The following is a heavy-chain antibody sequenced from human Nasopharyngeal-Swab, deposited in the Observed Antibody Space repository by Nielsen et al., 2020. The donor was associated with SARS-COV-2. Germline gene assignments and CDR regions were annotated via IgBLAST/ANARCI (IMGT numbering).Heavy chain of an antibody. CDR1: GFTFSSYG. J-gene: IGHJ6*02. CDR2: ISHDGSNK. Sequence: GGSLRLSCAASGFTFSSYGIHWVRQAPGKGLEWVAVISHDGSNKYYADSVKGRFTISRDNSKSTLFLQMNSLRAEDTAVYYCARGATIFGVVAYGMDVWGQGTTVTVSS. D-gene: IGHD3-3*01. V-gene: IGHV3-30*03. CDR3: ARGATIFGVVAYGMDV.